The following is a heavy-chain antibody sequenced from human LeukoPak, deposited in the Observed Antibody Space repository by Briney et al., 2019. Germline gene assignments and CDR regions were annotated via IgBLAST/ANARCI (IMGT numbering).Heavy chain of an antibody. V-gene: IGHV4-59*01. J-gene: IGHJ6*02. CDR1: GGSISDYY. D-gene: IGHD6-13*01. CDR3: ARDANARYDSSWAYGMDV. CDR2: IYYSGST. Sequence: PSETLSLTCTVSGGSISDYYWTWIRQPPGKGLEWIGYIYYSGSTNYNPSLKSRVTISVDTSKNHFSLKLYSLTSTDTAVYYCARDANARYDSSWAYGMDVWGQGTTVTVSS.